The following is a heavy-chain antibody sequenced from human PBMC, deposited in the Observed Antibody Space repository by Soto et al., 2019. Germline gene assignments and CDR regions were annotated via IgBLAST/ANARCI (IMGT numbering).Heavy chain of an antibody. V-gene: IGHV3-30-3*01. CDR1: GFTFSSYA. CDR3: ARDGGDNVVVTAITLGSDAFDI. CDR2: ISYDGSNK. D-gene: IGHD2-21*02. J-gene: IGHJ3*02. Sequence: GGSLRLSCAASGFTFSSYAMHWVRQAPGKGLEWVAVISYDGSNKYYADSVNGRFTISRDNSKNRLYRKLNGLRAEDTAGYYCARDGGDNVVVTAITLGSDAFDIWGQGTMVTVSS.